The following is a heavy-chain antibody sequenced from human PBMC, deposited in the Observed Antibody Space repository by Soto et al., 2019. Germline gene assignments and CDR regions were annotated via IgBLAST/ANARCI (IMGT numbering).Heavy chain of an antibody. D-gene: IGHD4-17*01. CDR2: ILQNGDT. CDR1: GGPFSAGGYY. V-gene: IGHV4-31*03. CDR3: ARGDSTVSSVFDY. J-gene: IGHJ4*02. Sequence: LSETLSLTCTVSGGPFSAGGYYWSWIRQAPGKGLEWIGYILQNGDTSYNPPLKSRVTISTDTSKRQFSLKLTSVTAADTAVYYCARGDSTVSSVFDYWGQGLLVTVSS.